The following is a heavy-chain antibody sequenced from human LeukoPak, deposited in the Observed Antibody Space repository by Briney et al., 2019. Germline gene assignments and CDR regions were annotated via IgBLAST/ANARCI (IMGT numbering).Heavy chain of an antibody. J-gene: IGHJ4*02. CDR2: ISSSSSYI. Sequence: GGSLRLSCAASGFTFSSYSMNWVRQAPGKGLEWVSSISSSSSYIYYADSVKGRFTISRDNAKNSLYLQMNSLTAEDTAVYYCARGPPMYSYGSSDYHYDYFEYWGQGTLVTVSS. D-gene: IGHD3-22*01. CDR3: ARGPPMYSYGSSDYHYDYFEY. CDR1: GFTFSSYS. V-gene: IGHV3-21*01.